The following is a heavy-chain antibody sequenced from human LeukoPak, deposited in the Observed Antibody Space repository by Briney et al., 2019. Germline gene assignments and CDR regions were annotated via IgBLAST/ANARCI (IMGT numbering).Heavy chain of an antibody. J-gene: IGHJ6*02. CDR3: ARGPNFDWLSSNYYYYGMDV. CDR2: INHSGST. CDR1: GGSISSGSYY. Sequence: SETLSLTCTVSGGSISSGSYYWSWIRQPPGKGLEWIGEINHSGSTNYNPSLKSRVTISVDTSKNQFSLKLSSVTAADTAVYYCARGPNFDWLSSNYYYYGMDVWGQGTTVTVSS. V-gene: IGHV4-39*07. D-gene: IGHD3-9*01.